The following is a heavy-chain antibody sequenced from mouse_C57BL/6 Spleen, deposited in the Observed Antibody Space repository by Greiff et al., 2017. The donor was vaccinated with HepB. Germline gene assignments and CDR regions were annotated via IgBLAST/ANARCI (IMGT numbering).Heavy chain of an antibody. D-gene: IGHD3-3*01. CDR2: ISSGGSYT. Sequence: EVQGVESGGDLVKPGGSLKLSCAASGFTFSSYGMSWVRQTPDKRLEWVATISSGGSYTYYPDSVKGRFTISRDNAKNTLYLQMSSLKSEDTAMYYWAKGPKGDAMDYWGQGTSVTVSS. J-gene: IGHJ4*01. V-gene: IGHV5-6*01. CDR3: AKGPKGDAMDY. CDR1: GFTFSSYG.